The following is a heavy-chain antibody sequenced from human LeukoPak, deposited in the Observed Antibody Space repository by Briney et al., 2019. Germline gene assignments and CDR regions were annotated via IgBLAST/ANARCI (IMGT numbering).Heavy chain of an antibody. CDR3: AKENIIGGIVDGEDY. CDR2: INPDSGDT. D-gene: IGHD3-16*01. Sequence: ASVKVPCKASGYTFTDYYMHWVRQAPGQGLEWMGWINPDSGDTYYAQKFQGSITMTRDTSITTVYMELTRLTSDDTAVYYCAKENIIGGIVDGEDYWGQGTLVTVSS. CDR1: GYTFTDYY. V-gene: IGHV1-2*02. J-gene: IGHJ4*02.